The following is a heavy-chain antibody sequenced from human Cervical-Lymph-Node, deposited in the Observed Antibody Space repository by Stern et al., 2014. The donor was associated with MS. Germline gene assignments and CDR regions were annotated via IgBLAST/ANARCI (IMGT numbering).Heavy chain of an antibody. CDR2: ISSDGSTE. D-gene: IGHD5-18*01. Sequence: QVQLVQSGGGVVQPGSSLRLSCAVSGVTFSSRAMHWVRQAPGQGLEWVAVISSDGSTEYYADSVKGRFAISRDNSQNTLYLQMNNLRPEDTAVYYCASNTYSYGYGVDDWGPGTLVTVSS. V-gene: IGHV3-30*09. CDR1: GVTFSSRA. J-gene: IGHJ4*02. CDR3: ASNTYSYGYGVDD.